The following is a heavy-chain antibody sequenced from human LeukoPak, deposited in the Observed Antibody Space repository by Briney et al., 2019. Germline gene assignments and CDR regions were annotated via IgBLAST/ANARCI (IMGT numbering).Heavy chain of an antibody. CDR2: IGTAGDT. Sequence: GGSLRLSCAASGFTFSSYDMHWVRQATGKGLEWVSAIGTAGDTYYPGSVKGRFTISRENAKNSLYLQMNSLRAGDTAVYYCASPSGGWAFDIWGQGTMVTVSS. CDR1: GFTFSSYD. CDR3: ASPSGGWAFDI. J-gene: IGHJ3*02. V-gene: IGHV3-13*01. D-gene: IGHD1-14*01.